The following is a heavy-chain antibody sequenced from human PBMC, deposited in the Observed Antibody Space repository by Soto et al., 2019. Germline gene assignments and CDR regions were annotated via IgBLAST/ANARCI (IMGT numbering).Heavy chain of an antibody. V-gene: IGHV6-1*01. Sequence: PXQTLSLTCVISGDSISSNRAAWNWIRQSPSRGLEWLGRAYYRSKWYLDYAVSTKSRVTINPDTSKNQFSLKLSSVTAADTAVYYCARGQRRALDVWGKGTTVTVSS. CDR3: ARGQRRALDV. CDR1: GDSISSNRAA. J-gene: IGHJ6*04. CDR2: AYYRSKWYL.